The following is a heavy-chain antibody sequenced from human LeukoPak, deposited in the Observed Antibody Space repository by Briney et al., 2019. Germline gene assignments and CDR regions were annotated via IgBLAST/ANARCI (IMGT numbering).Heavy chain of an antibody. CDR2: ISSSGSTI. V-gene: IGHV3-11*01. J-gene: IGHJ6*02. D-gene: IGHD2-21*02. CDR1: GFTFSDYY. Sequence: GGSLRLSCAASGFTFSDYYMSWIRQAPGKGLEWVSYISSSGSTIYYADSVKGRFTISRDNAKNSLYLQMNSLRAEDTAVYYCARWFPAYCGGDCYLGNYYYGMDVWGQGTTVTVSS. CDR3: ARWFPAYCGGDCYLGNYYYGMDV.